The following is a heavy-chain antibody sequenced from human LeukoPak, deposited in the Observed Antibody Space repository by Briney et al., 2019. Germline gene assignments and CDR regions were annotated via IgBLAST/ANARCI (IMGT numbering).Heavy chain of an antibody. CDR1: GYTFTSYG. Sequence: GASVKVSCKASGYTFTSYGISWVRQAPGQGLEWMGWISAYNGNTNYAQKLQGRVTMTTDTSTSTAYMELRNLRSDDTAVYYCARVHGSGKLYYYYMDVWGKGTTVTVSS. CDR2: ISAYNGNT. J-gene: IGHJ6*03. CDR3: ARVHGSGKLYYYYMDV. D-gene: IGHD3-10*01. V-gene: IGHV1-18*01.